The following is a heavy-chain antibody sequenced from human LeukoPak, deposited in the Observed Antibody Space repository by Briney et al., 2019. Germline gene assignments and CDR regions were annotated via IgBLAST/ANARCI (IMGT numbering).Heavy chain of an antibody. CDR1: GGSISSGDYY. V-gene: IGHV4-30-4*08. CDR3: ARVVVVPAAARGWFDP. Sequence: SETLSLTCTVSGGSISSGDYYWSWIRQPPGKGLEWIGYIYYSGSTYYNPSLKSRVTISVDTSKNQFSLKLSSVTAADTAVYYCARVVVVPAAARGWFDPWGQGTLVTVSS. CDR2: IYYSGST. D-gene: IGHD2-2*01. J-gene: IGHJ5*02.